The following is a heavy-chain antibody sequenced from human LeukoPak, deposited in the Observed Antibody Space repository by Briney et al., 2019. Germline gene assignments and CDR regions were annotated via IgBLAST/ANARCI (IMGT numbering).Heavy chain of an antibody. D-gene: IGHD3-10*01. CDR1: GFTFSSYG. Sequence: PGGSLRLSCAASGFTFSSYGMHWVRQAPGKGLEWVAVISYDGSNKYYADSVKGRFTISRDNSKNTLYLQMNSLRAEDTAVYYCAKDQGILWFGEFHYYYYGMDVWGQGTTVTVSS. CDR2: ISYDGSNK. V-gene: IGHV3-30*18. J-gene: IGHJ6*02. CDR3: AKDQGILWFGEFHYYYYGMDV.